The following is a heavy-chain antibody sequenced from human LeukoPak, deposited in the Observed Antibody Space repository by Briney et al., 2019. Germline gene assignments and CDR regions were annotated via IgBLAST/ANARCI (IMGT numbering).Heavy chain of an antibody. CDR1: GFTFSSYG. V-gene: IGHV3-23*01. CDR2: IGASGADT. CDR3: ARRPRDTSGYYLGAFHD. J-gene: IGHJ3*01. D-gene: IGHD3-22*01. Sequence: TGGSLRLSCAASGFTFSSYGMYWVRQAPGKGLEWVSVIGASGADTYYSDSVKGRFTVSRDNSQDTLFLHMSSLRAEDTAVYFCARRPRDTSGYYLGAFHDWGQGTTVTVSS.